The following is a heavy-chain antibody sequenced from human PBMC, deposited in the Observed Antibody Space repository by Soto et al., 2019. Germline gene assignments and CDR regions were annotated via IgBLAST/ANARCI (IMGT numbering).Heavy chain of an antibody. J-gene: IGHJ4*02. CDR3: ARDVSSEYASILDV. V-gene: IGHV3-7*03. Sequence: EGQLVESGGGLVQAGGSLRLTCAGFGLTFSPYWMTWVRQAPGKGLEWVASIKEDGSVKNYADSVKGRFTVSRDNDKRAMFLQMTSVTAADTAVYFCARDVSSEYASILDVWVRGARVTVSS. CDR1: GLTFSPYW. CDR2: IKEDGSVK. D-gene: IGHD3-3*01.